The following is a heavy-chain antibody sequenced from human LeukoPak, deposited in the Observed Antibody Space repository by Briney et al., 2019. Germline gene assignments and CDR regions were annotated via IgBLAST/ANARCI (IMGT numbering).Heavy chain of an antibody. CDR1: GGSISSSSYY. J-gene: IGHJ4*02. Sequence: SETLSLTCTVSGGSISSSSYYWGWIRQPPGKGLEWIGSIYYSGSTYYNPSLKSRVTISVDTSKNQFSLKLSSVTAADTAVYYCARLNGILGWLGGFDYWGQGTLVTVSS. V-gene: IGHV4-39*01. CDR2: IYYSGST. D-gene: IGHD3-3*01. CDR3: ARLNGILGWLGGFDY.